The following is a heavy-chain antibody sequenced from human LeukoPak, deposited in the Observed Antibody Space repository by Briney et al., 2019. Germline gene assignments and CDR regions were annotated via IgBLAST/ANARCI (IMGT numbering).Heavy chain of an antibody. CDR2: IYGGGGT. J-gene: IGHJ4*02. Sequence: GRSLRLSCAASGFTLTVNHTSWVRQAPGKGLEWVSLIYGGGGTYYADSLRGRFTISRDNSKNTLYLQMDSLRAVDTPVYYCARGREEIDYWGQGTLVTVCS. V-gene: IGHV3-53*01. CDR3: ARGREEIDY. D-gene: IGHD1-26*01. CDR1: GFTLTVNH.